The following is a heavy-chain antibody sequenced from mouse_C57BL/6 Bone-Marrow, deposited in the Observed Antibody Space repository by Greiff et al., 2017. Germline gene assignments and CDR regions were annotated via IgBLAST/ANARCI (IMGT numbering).Heavy chain of an antibody. CDR3: ARDLGAMDY. V-gene: IGHV1-81*01. CDR1: GYAFTSYG. D-gene: IGHD3-3*01. CDR2: IYPRSGNT. J-gene: IGHJ4*01. Sequence: QVQLQQSGAELVRPGTSVKVSCKASGYAFTSYGISWVKQRTGPGLEWIGEIYPRSGNTYYNEKFKGKATLTADKSSSTAYMELRSLTSEDSAVYFCARDLGAMDYWGQGTSVTVSS.